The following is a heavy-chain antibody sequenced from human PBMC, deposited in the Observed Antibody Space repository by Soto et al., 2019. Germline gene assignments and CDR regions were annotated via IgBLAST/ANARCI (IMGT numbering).Heavy chain of an antibody. V-gene: IGHV1-18*01. CDR3: ARDFTKSSSWPYYFDY. D-gene: IGHD6-13*01. CDR2: ISAYSGST. Sequence: QVQLVQSGAEVKKPGASVKVSCKASGYTFTTYGISWVRQAPGQGLEWMGWISAYSGSTKFAQKLQGRVTMTTDTSTTTAYMELRRLTSDDTSVYYCARDFTKSSSWPYYFDYWGHGTLVTVSS. J-gene: IGHJ4*01. CDR1: GYTFTTYG.